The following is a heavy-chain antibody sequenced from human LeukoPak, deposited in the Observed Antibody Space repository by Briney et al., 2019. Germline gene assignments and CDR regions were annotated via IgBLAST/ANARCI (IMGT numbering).Heavy chain of an antibody. CDR3: ARISGWDAFDI. V-gene: IGHV4-59*01. J-gene: IGHJ3*02. CDR2: ISYSGNT. Sequence: PSETLSLTCTVSGGSISSYHWSWIRQPPGKGLEWIGYISYSGNTNYTPSLKSRVTISIDTSKNQFSLKLSSVTAGDTAVYYCARISGWDAFDIWGQGTVVTVSS. D-gene: IGHD3-22*01. CDR1: GGSISSYH.